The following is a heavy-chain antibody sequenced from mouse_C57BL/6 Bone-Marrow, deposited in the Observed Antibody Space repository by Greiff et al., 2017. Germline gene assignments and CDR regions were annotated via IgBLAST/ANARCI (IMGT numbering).Heavy chain of an antibody. CDR1: GYTFTSYW. CDR2: IHPNSGST. CDR3: ARGDYYGSSFAY. J-gene: IGHJ3*01. V-gene: IGHV1-64*01. D-gene: IGHD1-1*01. Sequence: QVQLQQPGAELVKPGASVKLSCKASGYTFTSYWMHWVKQRPGQGREWIGMIHPNSGSTNYNEKFKSKATLTVDKSSSTAYMQLSSLTSEDSAVYYCARGDYYGSSFAYWGQGTLVTVSA.